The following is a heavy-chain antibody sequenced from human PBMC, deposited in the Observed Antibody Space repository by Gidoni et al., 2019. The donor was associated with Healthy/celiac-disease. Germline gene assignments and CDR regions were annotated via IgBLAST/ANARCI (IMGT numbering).Heavy chain of an antibody. Sequence: QVQLVDSGGGVVQPGRSLSLSCAASGSTFSSYGMHWVRQAPGKGLEWVAVISYDGSNKYYADSVKGRFTISRDNSKNTLYLQMNSLRAEDTAVYYCAKEGYNWNYFDYWGQGTLVTVSS. CDR2: ISYDGSNK. CDR3: AKEGYNWNYFDY. V-gene: IGHV3-30*18. D-gene: IGHD1-20*01. CDR1: GSTFSSYG. J-gene: IGHJ4*02.